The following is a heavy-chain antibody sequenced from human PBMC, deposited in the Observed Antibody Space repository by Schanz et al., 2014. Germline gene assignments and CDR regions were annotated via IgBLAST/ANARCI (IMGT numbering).Heavy chain of an antibody. J-gene: IGHJ4*02. D-gene: IGHD3-9*01. CDR1: GYTFTSYG. CDR3: ARDAADFYDILTEEDY. V-gene: IGHV1-18*01. CDR2: ISAYNGNT. Sequence: QVQLVQSGAEVKKPGASVKVSCKASGYTFTSYGISWVRQAPGQGLEWMVWISAYNGNTKYPQKLQGRVTMTTDTSTSTAYMELRSLRSDDTAVYYCARDAADFYDILTEEDYWGQGTLVAVCS.